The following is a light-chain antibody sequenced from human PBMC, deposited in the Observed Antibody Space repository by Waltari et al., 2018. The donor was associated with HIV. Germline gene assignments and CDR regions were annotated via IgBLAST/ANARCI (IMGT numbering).Light chain of an antibody. Sequence: QSVLTQPPSVSGAPGQRVTISCTGSSSNNGAGYDVHRYQQLPGTAPKLLIYGNSNRPSGVTDRFSGSKSGTSASLAITGLQAEDEADYYCQSYDSSLRGGVFGGGTKLTVL. J-gene: IGLJ3*02. CDR3: QSYDSSLRGGV. V-gene: IGLV1-40*01. CDR1: SSNNGAGYD. CDR2: GNS.